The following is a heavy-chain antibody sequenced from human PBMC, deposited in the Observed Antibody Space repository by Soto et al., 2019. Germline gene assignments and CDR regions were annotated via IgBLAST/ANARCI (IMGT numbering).Heavy chain of an antibody. J-gene: IGHJ4*02. Sequence: QVQLVESGGGVVQPGRSLRLSCAASGFTFSSYAMHWVRQAPGKGLEWVAVISYDGSNKYYADSVKGRFTISRDNSKNTLYLQMNSLRAEDTAVYYCARDFPHLVAAAGPFDSWGQGTLVTVSS. D-gene: IGHD6-13*01. V-gene: IGHV3-30-3*01. CDR1: GFTFSSYA. CDR2: ISYDGSNK. CDR3: ARDFPHLVAAAGPFDS.